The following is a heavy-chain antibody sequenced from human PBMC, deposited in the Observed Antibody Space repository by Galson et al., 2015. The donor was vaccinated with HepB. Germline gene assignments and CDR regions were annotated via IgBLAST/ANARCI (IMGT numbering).Heavy chain of an antibody. V-gene: IGHV7-4-1*02. CDR3: ASAANYGGNGIDYFDF. D-gene: IGHD4-23*01. Sequence: SVKVSCKASGYTFTNFAINWVRQAPGQGLEWMGWINTNTGNPTYAQGFTGRFVFSLDTSVTTAFLQIRSLKSEDTAVYYCASAANYGGNGIDYFDFWGQGTLVTVSS. J-gene: IGHJ4*02. CDR2: INTNTGNP. CDR1: GYTFTNFA.